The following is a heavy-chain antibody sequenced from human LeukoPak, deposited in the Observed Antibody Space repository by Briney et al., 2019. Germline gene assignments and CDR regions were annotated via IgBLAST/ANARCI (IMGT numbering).Heavy chain of an antibody. Sequence: GGSLRLSCAASGFTFSSYWMSWIRQAPGKGLEWVSYISSSSSYTNYADSVKGRFTISRDNAKNSLYLQMNSLRAEDTAVYYCAKTEFTVPYYYGMDVWGQGTTVTVSS. CDR1: GFTFSSYW. D-gene: IGHD4-11*01. CDR3: AKTEFTVPYYYGMDV. J-gene: IGHJ6*02. V-gene: IGHV3-11*06. CDR2: ISSSSSYT.